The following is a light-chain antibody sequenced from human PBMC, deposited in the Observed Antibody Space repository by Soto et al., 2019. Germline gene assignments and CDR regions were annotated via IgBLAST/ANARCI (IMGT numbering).Light chain of an antibody. CDR1: SSNIGAGYD. J-gene: IGLJ1*01. Sequence: QLVLTQPPSVSGAPGQRVTISCTGSSSNIGAGYDVHWYQQLPGTAPKLLTYGNSNRPSGVPDRFSGSKSGTSASLAITGLQAEDEADYYCQSYDSSLSGYVFGTGTKVTVL. CDR3: QSYDSSLSGYV. CDR2: GNS. V-gene: IGLV1-40*01.